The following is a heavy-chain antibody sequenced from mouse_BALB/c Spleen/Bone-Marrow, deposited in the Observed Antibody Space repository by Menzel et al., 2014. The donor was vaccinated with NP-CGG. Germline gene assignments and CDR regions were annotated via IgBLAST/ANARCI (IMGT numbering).Heavy chain of an antibody. CDR3: ARKENWAYAMDY. CDR2: IYPGDGST. V-gene: IGHV1S56*01. CDR1: GHTFTSYY. J-gene: IGHJ4*01. Sequence: QVQLQQSGPELVKPGASVKMSCKASGHTFTSYYIHWVKQRPGQGLEWIGWIYPGDGSTKYNEKFKGKTTLTADKSSSTAYMLLSSLTSEDSAIYFCARKENWAYAMDYWGQGTSVTVSS. D-gene: IGHD4-1*01.